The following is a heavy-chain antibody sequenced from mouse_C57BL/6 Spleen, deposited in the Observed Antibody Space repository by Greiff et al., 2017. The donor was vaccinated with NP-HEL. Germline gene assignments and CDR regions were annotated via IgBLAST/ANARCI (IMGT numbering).Heavy chain of an antibody. CDR2: IDPSDSET. CDR1: GYTFTSYW. Sequence: QVQLQQPGAELVRPGSSVKLSCKASGYTFTSYWMHWVKQRPIQGLEWIGNIDPSDSETHYNQKFKDKATLTVDKSSSTAYMQLSSLTSEDSAVYYCARSVRRGGGYYYAMDYWGQGTSVTVSS. CDR3: ARSVRRGGGYYYAMDY. J-gene: IGHJ4*01. D-gene: IGHD2-14*01. V-gene: IGHV1-52*01.